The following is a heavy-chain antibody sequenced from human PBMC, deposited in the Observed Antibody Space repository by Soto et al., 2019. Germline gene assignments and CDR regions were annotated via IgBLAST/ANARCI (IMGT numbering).Heavy chain of an antibody. J-gene: IGHJ5*02. CDR1: GYTFTGYY. CDR3: ARGLYSSGWYGWFDP. V-gene: IGHV1-2*04. Sequence: ASVKVSCKASGYTFTGYYMHWVRQAPGQGLEWMGWINPNSGGTNYAQKFQGWVTMTRDTSASTAYMELSSLRSEDTAVYYCARGLYSSGWYGWFDPWGQGTLVTVSS. D-gene: IGHD6-19*01. CDR2: INPNSGGT.